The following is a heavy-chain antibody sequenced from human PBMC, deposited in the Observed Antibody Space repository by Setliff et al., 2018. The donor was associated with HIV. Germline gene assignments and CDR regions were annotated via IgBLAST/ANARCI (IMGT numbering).Heavy chain of an antibody. J-gene: IGHJ4*02. V-gene: IGHV3-23*01. D-gene: IGHD3-16*01. CDR1: GFTFSNYA. Sequence: GGSLRLSCVAAGFTFSNYAMSWVRQPPGKGLEWVSGISGSGSTTLYADSVKGRFTISRDNSKNTVYLQMNSLRAEDTAVYYCARKGAVAGLGYWGQGTLVTVSS. CDR2: ISGSGSTT. CDR3: ARKGAVAGLGY.